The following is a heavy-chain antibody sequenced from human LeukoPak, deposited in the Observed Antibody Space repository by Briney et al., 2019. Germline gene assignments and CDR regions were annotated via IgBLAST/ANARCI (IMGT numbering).Heavy chain of an antibody. D-gene: IGHD3-3*01. CDR1: GGSISSYY. V-gene: IGHV4-59*01. CDR3: ARRSGPLLDS. CDR2: TYYSGST. J-gene: IGHJ4*02. Sequence: SETLSLTCTVSGGSISSYYWSWIRQPPGKGLEWIGCTYYSGSTNYNPSLKSRVTISVGTSKNQFSLKLSSVTAADTALYYCARRSGPLLDSWGQGTLVTVSS.